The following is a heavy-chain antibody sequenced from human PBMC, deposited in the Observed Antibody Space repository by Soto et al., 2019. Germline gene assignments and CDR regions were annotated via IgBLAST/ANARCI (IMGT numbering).Heavy chain of an antibody. CDR1: GFTFSSYA. J-gene: IGHJ6*02. CDR3: AKARPSDPDSGYDLYYYGMEV. D-gene: IGHD5-12*01. Sequence: GGSLRLSCAASGFTFSSYAMSWVRQAPGKGLEWVSAISGSGGSTYYADSVKGRFTISRDNSKNTLYLQMNSLRAEDTAVYYCAKARPSDPDSGYDLYYYGMEVWGQGTTVTVSS. V-gene: IGHV3-23*01. CDR2: ISGSGGST.